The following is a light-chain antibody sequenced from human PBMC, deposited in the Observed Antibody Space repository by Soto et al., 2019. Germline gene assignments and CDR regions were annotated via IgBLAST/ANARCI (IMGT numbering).Light chain of an antibody. CDR3: SSFTGASTI. CDR1: SSDVGGYNY. Sequence: QSVLTQHLSAPGSPGRPVTISSTGTSSDVGGYNYVSWYQQHPGKAPKLVIYEVTKRPSGVPDRFSGSKSGNTASLTVSGLQAEDEADYYCSSFTGASTIFGTGSKVTVL. V-gene: IGLV2-8*01. CDR2: EVT. J-gene: IGLJ1*01.